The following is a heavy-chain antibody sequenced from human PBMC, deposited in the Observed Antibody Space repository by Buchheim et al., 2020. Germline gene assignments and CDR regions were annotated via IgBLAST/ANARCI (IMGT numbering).Heavy chain of an antibody. D-gene: IGHD1-26*01. V-gene: IGHV3-7*01. J-gene: IGHJ4*02. CDR2: INEGGSEK. CDR1: GFTFSNHW. Sequence: EVQLVESGGGLVQPGGSLRLSCTTSGFTFSNHWMTWVRQAPGKGLEWVANINEGGSEKYYVDSVKGRFTISRDNDKNLLFLQMDSLTADDTGFYYCAREEYSGAYYADYWGQGTL. CDR3: AREEYSGAYYADY.